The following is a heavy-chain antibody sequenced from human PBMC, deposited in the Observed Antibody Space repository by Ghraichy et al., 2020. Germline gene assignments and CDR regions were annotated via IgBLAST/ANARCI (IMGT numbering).Heavy chain of an antibody. CDR2: ISSSSSYI. D-gene: IGHD1-14*01. J-gene: IGHJ6*02. CDR1: GFTFSSYS. CDR3: ARDEPGYYYYGMDV. V-gene: IGHV3-21*01. Sequence: GGSLRLSCAASGFTFSSYSMNWVRQAPGKGLEWVSSISSSSSYIYYADSVKGRFTISRDNAKNSLYLQMNSLRAEDTAVYYCARDEPGYYYYGMDVWGQGTTVTVSS.